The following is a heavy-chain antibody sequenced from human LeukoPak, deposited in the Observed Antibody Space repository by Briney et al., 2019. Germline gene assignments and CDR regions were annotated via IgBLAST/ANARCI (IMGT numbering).Heavy chain of an antibody. CDR1: GFTFSSYE. CDR3: AREYDSSGCFDY. CDR2: ISSSGSTI. J-gene: IGHJ4*02. V-gene: IGHV3-48*03. Sequence: GGSQRLSCAASGFTFSSYEMNWVRQAPGKGLEWVSYISSSGSTIYYAGSVKGRFTISRDNAKNSLYLQMNSLRAEDTAVYYCAREYDSSGCFDYWGQGTLVTVSS. D-gene: IGHD3-22*01.